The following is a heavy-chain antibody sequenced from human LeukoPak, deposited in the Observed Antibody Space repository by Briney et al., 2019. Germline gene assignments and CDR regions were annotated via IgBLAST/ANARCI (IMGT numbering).Heavy chain of an antibody. CDR1: GYTFTSYY. J-gene: IGHJ4*02. V-gene: IGHV3-74*01. CDR3: ARDSYGNIDY. Sequence: SCKASGYTFTSYYMHWVRQAPGKGLVWVSRINSDGSSTSYADSVKGRFTISRDNAKNTLYLQMNSLRAEDTAVYYCARDSYGNIDYWGQGTLVTVSS. CDR2: INSDGSST. D-gene: IGHD4-17*01.